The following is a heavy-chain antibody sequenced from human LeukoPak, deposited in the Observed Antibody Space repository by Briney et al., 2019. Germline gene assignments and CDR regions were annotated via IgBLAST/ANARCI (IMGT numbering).Heavy chain of an antibody. D-gene: IGHD3-3*01. Sequence: SETLSLTCAVYGGSLSGYYWSWIRQPPGKGLEWIGEINHSGSTNYNPPLKSRVTISGDTSKNQFSLKLRSVTAADTAVYYCAGSSCDFWSGYYHGMDVWGQGTTVTVPS. V-gene: IGHV4-34*01. J-gene: IGHJ6*01. CDR3: AGSSCDFWSGYYHGMDV. CDR2: INHSGST. CDR1: GGSLSGYY.